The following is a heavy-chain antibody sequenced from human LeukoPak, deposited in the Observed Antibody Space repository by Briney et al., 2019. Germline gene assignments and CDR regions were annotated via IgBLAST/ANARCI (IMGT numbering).Heavy chain of an antibody. CDR1: GGSISSGGYY. J-gene: IGHJ3*02. Sequence: PSQTLSLTCTVSGGSISSGGYYWSWIRQPPGKGLEWIGYIYHSGSTYYNPSLKSRVTISVDGSKNQFSLKLSSVTAADTAVYYCARAGYYEGAFDIWGQGTMVTVSS. V-gene: IGHV4-30-2*01. CDR3: ARAGYYEGAFDI. CDR2: IYHSGST. D-gene: IGHD3-22*01.